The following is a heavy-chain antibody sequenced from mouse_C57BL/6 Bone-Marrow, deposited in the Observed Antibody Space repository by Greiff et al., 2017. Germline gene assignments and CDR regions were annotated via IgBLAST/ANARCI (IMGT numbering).Heavy chain of an antibody. Sequence: VQLQQSGPELVKPGASVKISCKASGYTFTDYYMNWVKQSHGKSLEWIGDINPNNGGTSYNQKFKGKATLTVDKSSSTAYMELRSLTSEDSAVYYCASGSVYYGYDGGWGKGTTLTVSS. CDR2: INPNNGGT. V-gene: IGHV1-26*01. J-gene: IGHJ2*01. CDR1: GYTFTDYY. D-gene: IGHD2-2*01. CDR3: ASGSVYYGYDGG.